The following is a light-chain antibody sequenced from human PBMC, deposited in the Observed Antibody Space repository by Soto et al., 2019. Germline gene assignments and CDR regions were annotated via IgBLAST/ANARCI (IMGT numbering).Light chain of an antibody. CDR2: SNN. CDR3: AAWDASLNGVV. V-gene: IGLV1-44*01. CDR1: SSNIGKNT. J-gene: IGLJ2*01. Sequence: QSVLTQPPSASGTPGQRVTISCSGSSSNIGKNTVNWYQQLPGTAPPLLIYSNNHRPSGVPDRFSGSKSGTSASLAISGRQSEEEADYYCAAWDASLNGVVFGGGTKLTVL.